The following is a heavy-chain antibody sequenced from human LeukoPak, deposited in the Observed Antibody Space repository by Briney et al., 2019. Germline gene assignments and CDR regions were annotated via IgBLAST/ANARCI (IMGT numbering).Heavy chain of an antibody. V-gene: IGHV3-21*01. CDR2: ISSSSSYI. D-gene: IGHD5-24*01. Sequence: GGSLRLSCAASGFTFSSYSMNWVRQAPGKGLECVSSISSSSSYIYYADSVKGRFTISRDNAKNSLYLQMNSLRAEDTAVYYCARGGRDGYNLYFDYWGQGTLVTVSS. J-gene: IGHJ4*02. CDR1: GFTFSSYS. CDR3: ARGGRDGYNLYFDY.